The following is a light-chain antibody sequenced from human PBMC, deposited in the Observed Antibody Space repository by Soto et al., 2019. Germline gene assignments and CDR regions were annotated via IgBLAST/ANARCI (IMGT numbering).Light chain of an antibody. CDR3: QQYGSSPRT. CDR2: GAS. V-gene: IGKV3-20*01. CDR1: QTVSSSS. Sequence: DIVLTQSPGTLSLSPGERATLSCRASQTVSSSSLAWYQQKPGQAPRLLIFGASTRAAGFPDRFSGSGSGTDLTLTISRLEAEDFAVYYCQQYGSSPRTFGLGTKVEIK. J-gene: IGKJ1*01.